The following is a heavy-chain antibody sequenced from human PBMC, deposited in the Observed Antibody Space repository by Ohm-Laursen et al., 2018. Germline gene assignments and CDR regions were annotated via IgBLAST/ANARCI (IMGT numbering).Heavy chain of an antibody. J-gene: IGHJ4*02. Sequence: GSLRLSCSASGFTFSSYAMSWVRQAPGKGLEWVSAIGGSGGSTYYADSVQGRFTISRDNSKNTLYLQMNSLRAEDTAVYYCARDLTAMTGFYYFDYWGQGILVTVSS. D-gene: IGHD5-18*01. CDR2: IGGSGGST. CDR3: ARDLTAMTGFYYFDY. V-gene: IGHV3-23*01. CDR1: GFTFSSYA.